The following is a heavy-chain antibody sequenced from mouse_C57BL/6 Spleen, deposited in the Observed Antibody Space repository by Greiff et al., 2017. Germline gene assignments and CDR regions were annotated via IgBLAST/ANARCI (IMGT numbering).Heavy chain of an antibody. V-gene: IGHV1-76*01. D-gene: IGHD6-5*01. CDR3: ARSSLDYAWFAY. CDR2: IYPGSGNT. Sequence: QVQLKESGAELVRPGASVKLSCKASGYTFTDYYINWVKQRPGQGLEWIARIYPGSGNTYYNEKFKGKATLTAEKSSSTAYMQLSSLTSEDSAVYFCARSSLDYAWFAYWGQGTLVTVSA. CDR1: GYTFTDYY. J-gene: IGHJ3*01.